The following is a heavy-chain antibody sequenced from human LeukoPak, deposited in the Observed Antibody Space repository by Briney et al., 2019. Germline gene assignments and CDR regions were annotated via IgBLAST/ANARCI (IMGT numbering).Heavy chain of an antibody. J-gene: IGHJ6*03. Sequence: AAVKVSCKPSGYTFTSYDINWVRQATGQGLEWMGWMNPNSGNTGYAQKFQGRVTITRNTSISTAYMELSSLRSEDTAVYYCARADWLLDTYYYMDVWGKGTTVTVSS. CDR3: ARADWLLDTYYYMDV. CDR1: GYTFTSYD. D-gene: IGHD3/OR15-3a*01. CDR2: MNPNSGNT. V-gene: IGHV1-8*03.